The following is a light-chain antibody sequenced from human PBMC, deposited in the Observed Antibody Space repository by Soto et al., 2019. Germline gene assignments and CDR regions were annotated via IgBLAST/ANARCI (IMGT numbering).Light chain of an antibody. Sequence: DIVMTQSPLSLSVTPGEPASISCRSSQSLLHSNGYNYLEWYLQKPGQSPQLLIYLGSDRASGVPDRFSGSGSGTDFTLNISRVEAEDVGTYYCMQGLSGFTFGPGTKVDVK. CDR1: QSLLHSNGYNY. J-gene: IGKJ3*01. V-gene: IGKV2-28*01. CDR3: MQGLSGFT. CDR2: LGS.